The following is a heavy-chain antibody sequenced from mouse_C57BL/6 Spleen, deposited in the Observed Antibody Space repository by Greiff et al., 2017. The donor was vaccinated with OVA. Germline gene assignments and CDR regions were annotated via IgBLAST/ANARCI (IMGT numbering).Heavy chain of an antibody. D-gene: IGHD1-1*01. J-gene: IGHJ2*01. CDR1: GYAFSSYW. V-gene: IGHV1-80*01. Sequence: QVQLKESGAELVKPGASVKISCKASGYAFSSYWMNWVKQRPGKGLEWIGQIYPGDGDTNYNGKFKGKATLTADKSSSTAYMQLSSLTSEDSAVYFCARYYYGGGYYFDYWGQGTTLTVSS. CDR2: IYPGDGDT. CDR3: ARYYYGGGYYFDY.